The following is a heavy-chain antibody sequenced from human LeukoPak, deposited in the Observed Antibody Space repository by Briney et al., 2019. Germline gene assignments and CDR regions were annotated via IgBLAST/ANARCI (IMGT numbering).Heavy chain of an antibody. V-gene: IGHV1-69*05. D-gene: IGHD4-17*01. Sequence: SVKVSCKASGGTFSSYAIRWVRQAPGQGLEWMGGIIPIFGTANYAQKFQGRVTITTDESTSTAYMELSSLRSEDTAVYYCASVTQYYYYMDVWGKGTTVTVSS. CDR2: IIPIFGTA. CDR1: GGTFSSYA. J-gene: IGHJ6*03. CDR3: ASVTQYYYYMDV.